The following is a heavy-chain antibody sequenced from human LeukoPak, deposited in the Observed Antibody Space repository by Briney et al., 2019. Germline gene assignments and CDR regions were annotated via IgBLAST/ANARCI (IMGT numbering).Heavy chain of an antibody. CDR3: ARGSVVVAAPYNWFDP. Sequence: GASVKVSCKASGYTFIDFYMHWVRQAPGQGLEWMGWINPNSGGTNYAQKFQGRVTMTRDTSISTAYMELSRLRSDDTAVYYCARGSVVVAAPYNWFDPWGQGTLVTVSS. V-gene: IGHV1-2*02. CDR1: GYTFIDFY. CDR2: INPNSGGT. J-gene: IGHJ5*02. D-gene: IGHD2-15*01.